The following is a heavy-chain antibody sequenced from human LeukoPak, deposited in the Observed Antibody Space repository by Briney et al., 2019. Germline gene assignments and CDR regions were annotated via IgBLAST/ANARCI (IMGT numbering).Heavy chain of an antibody. J-gene: IGHJ4*02. CDR2: INHSGST. CDR1: GGSFSGYY. CDR3: ARSSGTGTFSY. D-gene: IGHD6-25*01. Sequence: SETLSLTCAVYGGSFSGYYWSWIRQPPGKGLEWIGEINHSGSTNYNPSLKSRVTISVDTSKNQFSLKLSSETAADTAVYYCARSSGTGTFSYWGQGTLVTVSS. V-gene: IGHV4-34*01.